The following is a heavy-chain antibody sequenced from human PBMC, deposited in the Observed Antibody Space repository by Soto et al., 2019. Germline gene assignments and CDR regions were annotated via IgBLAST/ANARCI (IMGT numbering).Heavy chain of an antibody. J-gene: IGHJ4*02. D-gene: IGHD1-1*01. CDR1: GFSLSRYW. CDR3: AREKGVPGTTFDY. CDR2: IQSDGSST. V-gene: IGHV3-74*01. Sequence: PGGSLRLSCAASGFSLSRYWMHWVRQVPGKGLVWVSRIQSDGSSTNYADSVRGRFTISKDNAKNTLYLQMDSLRVEDTAVYYCAREKGVPGTTFDYRGQGTLVTVSS.